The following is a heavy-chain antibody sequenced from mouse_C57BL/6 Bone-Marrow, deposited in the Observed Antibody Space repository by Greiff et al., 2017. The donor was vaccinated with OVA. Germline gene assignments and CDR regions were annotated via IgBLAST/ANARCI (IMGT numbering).Heavy chain of an antibody. CDR1: GYTFTSYW. D-gene: IGHD2-4*01. CDR2: IYPGSGST. V-gene: IGHV1-55*01. J-gene: IGHJ1*03. Sequence: QVQLKQPGAELVKPGASVKMSCKASGYTFTSYWITWVKQRPGQGLEWIGDIYPGSGSTNYNEKFKSKATLTVDTSSSTAYMQLSSLTSEDSAVYYCARTMITTRDWYFDVWGTGTTVTVSS. CDR3: ARTMITTRDWYFDV.